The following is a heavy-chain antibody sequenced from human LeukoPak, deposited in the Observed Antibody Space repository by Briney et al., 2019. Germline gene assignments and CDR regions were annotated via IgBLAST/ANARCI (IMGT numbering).Heavy chain of an antibody. CDR2: IYTSGST. J-gene: IGHJ4*02. Sequence: SETLSLTCTVSGGSISSYYWDWIRQPAGKGLEWIGRIYTSGSTNYNPSLYNPSLKSRVTMSINASKNQCPLRLSSVTAADTAVYYCARVDHCGGDCYSFDYWGQGTLVTVSS. V-gene: IGHV4-4*07. CDR1: GGSISSYY. D-gene: IGHD2-21*02. CDR3: ARVDHCGGDCYSFDY.